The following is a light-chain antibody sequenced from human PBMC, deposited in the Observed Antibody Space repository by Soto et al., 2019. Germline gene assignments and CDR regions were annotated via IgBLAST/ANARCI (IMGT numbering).Light chain of an antibody. V-gene: IGKV4-1*01. CDR2: WAS. CDR3: QQYYSTPRT. J-gene: IGKJ1*01. CDR1: QSVLYSSNNKNY. Sequence: QSPDSLAVSLGERATINCKSSQSVLYSSNNKNYLAWYQQKPGQPPKLLIYWASTRESGVPDRFSGSGSGTDFTLTISSLQAEDVAVYYCQQYYSTPRTFGQGTKVDIK.